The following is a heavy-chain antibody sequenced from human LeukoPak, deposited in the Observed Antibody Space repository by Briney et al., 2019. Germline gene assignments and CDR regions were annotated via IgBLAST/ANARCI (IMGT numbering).Heavy chain of an antibody. Sequence: SETLSLTCTVSGGSISSYYWSWIRQPPGKGLEWIGYIYYSGSTNYNPSLKRRVTISVDTSKNQFSLKLSSVTAADTAVYYCARLVSNWNYETLPFDIWGQGTMVTVSS. D-gene: IGHD1-7*01. CDR3: ARLVSNWNYETLPFDI. CDR1: GGSISSYY. J-gene: IGHJ3*02. CDR2: IYYSGST. V-gene: IGHV4-59*01.